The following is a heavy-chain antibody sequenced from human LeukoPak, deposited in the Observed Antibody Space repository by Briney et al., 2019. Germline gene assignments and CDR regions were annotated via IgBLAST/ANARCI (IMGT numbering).Heavy chain of an antibody. CDR1: GFTFSNAW. V-gene: IGHV3-15*01. J-gene: IGHJ4*02. Sequence: GGSLRLSCAASGFTFSNAWMSWVCQAPGKGLEWVGRIKSKTDGGTTDYAAPVKGRFTISRDDSKNTLYLQMNSLKTEDTAVYYCTTDLTYGDYPVGYWGQGTLVTVSS. D-gene: IGHD4-17*01. CDR2: IKSKTDGGTT. CDR3: TTDLTYGDYPVGY.